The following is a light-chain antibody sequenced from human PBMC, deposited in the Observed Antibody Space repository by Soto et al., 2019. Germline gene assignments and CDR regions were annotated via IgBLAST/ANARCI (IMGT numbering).Light chain of an antibody. CDR3: HQRDSWSLT. J-gene: IGKJ4*01. V-gene: IGKV3-11*01. CDR1: QTVSTY. Sequence: EIVLTLSPAILSFSPGERSTLSFRPNQTVSTYLAWYQHKTGQAPRPLTYTASKRPTGIPARVSGRWSGTDFTVTISSLEPEDFAFYYCHQRDSWSLTFGGGTKV. CDR2: TAS.